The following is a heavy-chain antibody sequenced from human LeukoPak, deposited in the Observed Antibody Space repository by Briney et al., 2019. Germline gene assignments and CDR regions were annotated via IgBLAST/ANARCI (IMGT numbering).Heavy chain of an antibody. CDR2: ISSSSGYI. Sequence: PGGSLSLSCAASGFTFSGYGMNWVRQAPGKGLEWVSSISSSSGYIYYADSVKGRFTISRDNAKNSLYLQMNSLRAEDTAMYYCARKSIAVAGPFDYWGQGTLVTVSS. J-gene: IGHJ4*02. V-gene: IGHV3-21*01. CDR3: ARKSIAVAGPFDY. CDR1: GFTFSGYG. D-gene: IGHD6-19*01.